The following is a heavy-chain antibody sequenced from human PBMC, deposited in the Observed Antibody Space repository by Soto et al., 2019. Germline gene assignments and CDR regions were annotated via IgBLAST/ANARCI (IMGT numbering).Heavy chain of an antibody. CDR3: ARKETAFCSSISCYDPGDY. D-gene: IGHD2-2*01. J-gene: IGHJ4*02. CDR1: GGSISTYF. Sequence: SETLSLTCTVSGGSISTYFWTWIRQPPGKGLEWIGYIYYTGSTSYNPSLKSRVTMPLGTSKNHFSLNLSSVTAADTAVYYCARKETAFCSSISCYDPGDYCGQRSLVPVSA. CDR2: IYYTGST. V-gene: IGHV4-59*01.